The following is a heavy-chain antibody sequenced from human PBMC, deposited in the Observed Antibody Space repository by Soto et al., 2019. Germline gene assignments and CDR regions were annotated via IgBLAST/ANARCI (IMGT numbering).Heavy chain of an antibody. CDR2: ISHGETT. J-gene: IGHJ3*01. V-gene: IGHV4-31*11. CDR1: GVSINSGGYY. D-gene: IGHD4-17*01. Sequence: SETLSLTCAVSGVSINSGGYYWNWILHFPGKGLEWIGYISHGETTSYMPSLKSRLTISFDTSKNHFSLKLTSVTAADTAVYYCARHGGHGDKGYALDLWGPGTMVTVSS. CDR3: ARHGGHGDKGYALDL.